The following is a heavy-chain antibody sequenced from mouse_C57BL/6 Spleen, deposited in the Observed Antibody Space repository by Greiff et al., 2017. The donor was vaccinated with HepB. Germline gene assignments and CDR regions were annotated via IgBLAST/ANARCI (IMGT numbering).Heavy chain of an antibody. CDR3: AREGDYYGSSYRFAY. V-gene: IGHV1-72*01. Sequence: QVQLKQPGAELVKPGASVKLSCKASGYTFTSYWMHWVKQRPGRGLEWIGRIDPNSGGTKYNEKFKSKATLTVDKPSSTAYMQLSSLTSEDSAVYYCAREGDYYGSSYRFAYWGQGTLVTVSA. CDR1: GYTFTSYW. D-gene: IGHD1-1*01. J-gene: IGHJ3*01. CDR2: IDPNSGGT.